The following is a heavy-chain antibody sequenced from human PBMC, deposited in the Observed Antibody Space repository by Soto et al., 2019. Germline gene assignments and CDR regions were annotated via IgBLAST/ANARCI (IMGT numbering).Heavy chain of an antibody. CDR3: ARGSWDDVTGHYYMDV. CDR1: GDSVSSNSAG. CDR2: TYYRSKWYN. D-gene: IGHD1-1*01. J-gene: IGHJ6*03. Sequence: SQTLSLTCDISGDSVSSNSAGWNWIRQTPSRGLEWLGRTYYRSKWYNNYAVSVKSRVTVNPDTAKNQFSLQLNSVTHEDTAVYYCARGSWDDVTGHYYMDVWGKGTTVTVSS. V-gene: IGHV6-1*01.